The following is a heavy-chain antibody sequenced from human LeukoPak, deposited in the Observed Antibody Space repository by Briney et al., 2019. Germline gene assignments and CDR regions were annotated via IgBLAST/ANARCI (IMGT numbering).Heavy chain of an antibody. V-gene: IGHV4-39*07. Sequence: PSETLSLTCTVSGGSISSSSYYWRWIRQPPGKGLEWIGEINHSGSTNYNPSLKSRVTISVDTSKNQFSLKLSSVTAADTAVYYCARGRPRGIVVVIRSYYFDYWGQGTLVTVSS. CDR2: INHSGST. J-gene: IGHJ4*02. CDR3: ARGRPRGIVVVIRSYYFDY. CDR1: GGSISSSSYY. D-gene: IGHD3-22*01.